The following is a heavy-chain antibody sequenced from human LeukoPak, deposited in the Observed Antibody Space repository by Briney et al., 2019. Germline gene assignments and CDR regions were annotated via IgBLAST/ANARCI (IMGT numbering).Heavy chain of an antibody. Sequence: SETLSLTCTVSGGSISNSGYYWGWIRQPPGKGLEPIGIIYYSGSPYYDPSLKSRVTMSVDTSKNQFSLKLKSVTAADTAVYYCARGPRYDWNDGFDYWGQGTLVTVS. V-gene: IGHV4-39*01. D-gene: IGHD1-1*01. CDR2: IYYSGSP. J-gene: IGHJ4*02. CDR1: GGSISNSGYY. CDR3: ARGPRYDWNDGFDY.